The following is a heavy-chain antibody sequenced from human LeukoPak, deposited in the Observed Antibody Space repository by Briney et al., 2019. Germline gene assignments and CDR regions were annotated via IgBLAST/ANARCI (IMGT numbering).Heavy chain of an antibody. CDR1: GFTFSSYA. Sequence: PGGSLRLSCAASGFTFSSYAMPWVRQAPGKGLEWVAVISYDGSNKYYADSVKGRFTISRDNSKNTLYLQMNSLRAEDTAVYYCARDVTYYDFWSGYSLYYFDYWGQGTLVTVSS. CDR3: ARDVTYYDFWSGYSLYYFDY. V-gene: IGHV3-30-3*01. J-gene: IGHJ4*02. D-gene: IGHD3-3*01. CDR2: ISYDGSNK.